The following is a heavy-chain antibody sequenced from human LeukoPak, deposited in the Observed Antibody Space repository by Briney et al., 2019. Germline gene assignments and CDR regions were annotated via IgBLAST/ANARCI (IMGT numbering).Heavy chain of an antibody. CDR1: GVSISSYY. V-gene: IGHV4-59*01. J-gene: IGHJ5*01. CDR3: AKVTYTGSYPNWFDS. D-gene: IGHD1-26*01. CDR2: IYYSGCT. Sequence: SETLSLTCTVSGVSISSYYWSWIRQPPGKGLEWIGYIYYSGCTNYTPSIKSRVTIAVETSKNQFSLKLSSVTAADTAVYYCAKVTYTGSYPNWFDSWGQGTLVTVSS.